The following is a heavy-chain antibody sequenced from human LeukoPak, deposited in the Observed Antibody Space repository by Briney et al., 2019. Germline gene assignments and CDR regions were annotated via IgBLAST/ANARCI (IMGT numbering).Heavy chain of an antibody. CDR2: IYYSGST. CDR1: VGSISSSSYY. D-gene: IGHD5-18*01. J-gene: IGHJ4*02. V-gene: IGHV4-39*01. Sequence: PSETLSLTCTVSVGSISSSSYYWGWIRQPPGKGLEWIGSIYYSGSTYYNPSLKSRVTISVDTSKNQFSLKLSSVTAADTAVYYCARTEVWIQLWEYWGQGTLVTVSS. CDR3: ARTEVWIQLWEY.